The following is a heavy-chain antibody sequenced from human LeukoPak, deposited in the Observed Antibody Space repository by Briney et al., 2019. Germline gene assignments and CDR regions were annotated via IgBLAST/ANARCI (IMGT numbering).Heavy chain of an antibody. CDR1: DCSIISNYY. CDR2: IYHSGST. V-gene: IGHV4-38-2*02. D-gene: IGHD3-10*01. J-gene: IGHJ5*02. Sequence: PSETLSLTFGVSDCSIISNYYWGWIRQPPGRGLEWIGSIYHSGSTYYNPSLKSRVTISVDTSKNQFSLKLTSVTAADTAVYYCAREGTSGTNWFDPWGQGTLVTVSS. CDR3: AREGTSGTNWFDP.